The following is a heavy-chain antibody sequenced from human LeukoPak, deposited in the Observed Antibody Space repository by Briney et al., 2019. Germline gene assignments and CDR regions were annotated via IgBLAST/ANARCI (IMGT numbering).Heavy chain of an antibody. Sequence: KPSETLSLTCTVSGGSISSSSYYWGWIRQPPGKGLEWIGSIYYSGSTYYNPSLKSRVTISVDTSKNQFSLKLSSVTAADTAVYYCASLIAAAGTGWFDPWGQGTLVTVSS. CDR1: GGSISSSSYY. CDR3: ASLIAAAGTGWFDP. CDR2: IYYSGST. V-gene: IGHV4-39*07. J-gene: IGHJ5*02. D-gene: IGHD6-13*01.